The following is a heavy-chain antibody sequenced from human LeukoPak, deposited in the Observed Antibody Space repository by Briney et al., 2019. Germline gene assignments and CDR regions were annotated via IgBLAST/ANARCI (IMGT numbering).Heavy chain of an antibody. CDR1: GFTVSSNY. CDR3: ARYYFDSSAYYRSGHFDY. D-gene: IGHD3-22*01. CDR2: IYSGGST. Sequence: PGGSLRLSCAASGFTVSSNYMSWVRQAPGKGLEWVSVIYSGGSTYYADSVKGRFTISRDNSKNTLYLQMNSLRAEDTAVYYCARYYFDSSAYYRSGHFDYWGQGTLVTVSS. V-gene: IGHV3-53*01. J-gene: IGHJ4*02.